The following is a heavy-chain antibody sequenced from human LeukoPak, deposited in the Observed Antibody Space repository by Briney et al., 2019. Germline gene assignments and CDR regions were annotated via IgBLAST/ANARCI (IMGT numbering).Heavy chain of an antibody. D-gene: IGHD6-19*01. Sequence: ASVKVSCKASGYTFTSYYMHWVRQAPGKGLEWMGGFDPEDGETIYAQKFQGRVTMTEDTSTDTAYMELSSLRSEDTAVYYCATDGLAVAGFDYWGQGTLVTVSS. J-gene: IGHJ4*02. CDR2: FDPEDGET. CDR1: GYTFTSYY. CDR3: ATDGLAVAGFDY. V-gene: IGHV1-24*01.